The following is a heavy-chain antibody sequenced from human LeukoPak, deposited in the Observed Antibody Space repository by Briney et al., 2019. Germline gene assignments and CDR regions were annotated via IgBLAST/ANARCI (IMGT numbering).Heavy chain of an antibody. CDR1: GFTFSSYS. D-gene: IGHD3-3*01. CDR3: ARDSSNDYNFWSGYYTNYMDV. V-gene: IGHV3-48*04. Sequence: GGSLRLSCAAPGFTFSSYSMNWVRQAPGKGLEWVSYISSSSSTIYYADSVKGRFTISRDNAKNSLYLQMNSLRAEDTAVYYCARDSSNDYNFWSGYYTNYMDVWGKGTTVTVSS. CDR2: ISSSSSTI. J-gene: IGHJ6*03.